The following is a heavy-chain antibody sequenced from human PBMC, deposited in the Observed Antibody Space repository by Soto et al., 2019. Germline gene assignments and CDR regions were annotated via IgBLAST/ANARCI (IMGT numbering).Heavy chain of an antibody. D-gene: IGHD3-3*01. CDR3: ARDRVRFLEWLSIYYYYMDV. V-gene: IGHV1-46*03. CDR1: GYNFTSYY. Sequence: GASVKISCKASGYNFTSYYMNCERQAPGKGLEWMGIINPSGGSTSYAQKFQGRVTMTRDTSTSTVYMELSSLRSEDTAVYYCARDRVRFLEWLSIYYYYMDVWGKGTTVAVSS. CDR2: INPSGGST. J-gene: IGHJ6*03.